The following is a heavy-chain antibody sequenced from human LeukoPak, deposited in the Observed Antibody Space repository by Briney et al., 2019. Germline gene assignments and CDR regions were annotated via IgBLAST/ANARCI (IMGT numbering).Heavy chain of an antibody. Sequence: GGSLRLSCAASGFTFSRYAMSWVRQAPGKGLEWVSAISGSGGSTYYADSVKGRFTISRDNSKNTLYLQMNSLRAEDTAVYYCAKGDDYGDNTLDYWGQGTLVTVSS. D-gene: IGHD4-17*01. J-gene: IGHJ4*02. CDR3: AKGDDYGDNTLDY. CDR1: GFTFSRYA. CDR2: ISGSGGST. V-gene: IGHV3-23*01.